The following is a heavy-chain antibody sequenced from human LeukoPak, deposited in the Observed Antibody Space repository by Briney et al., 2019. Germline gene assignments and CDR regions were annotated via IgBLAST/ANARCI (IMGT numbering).Heavy chain of an antibody. CDR3: ARQTNNGYDWRFDS. Sequence: PSETLSLTCAVYGGSFSGYSWSWIRQPPGKGLEWIGEINHSGSANYNPSLKSRVTMSVDTSKSQFSLRLSSVTAADTALYYCARQTNNGYDWRFDSWGQGTLVTVSS. J-gene: IGHJ4*02. CDR1: GGSFSGYS. CDR2: INHSGSA. D-gene: IGHD5-12*01. V-gene: IGHV4-34*01.